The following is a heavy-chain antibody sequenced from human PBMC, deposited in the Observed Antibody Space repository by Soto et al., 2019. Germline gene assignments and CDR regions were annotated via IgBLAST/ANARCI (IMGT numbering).Heavy chain of an antibody. CDR2: IYSGGST. D-gene: IGHD2-15*01. J-gene: IGHJ3*02. V-gene: IGHV3-66*01. CDR3: ARSYCSGGSCYSGDAFDI. CDR1: GFTVSSNY. Sequence: GGSLRLSCAASGFTVSSNYMSWVRQAPGKGLEWVSVIYSGGSTYYADSVKGRFTISRDNSKNTLYLQMNSLRAEDTAVYYCARSYCSGGSCYSGDAFDIWGQGTMVTVSS.